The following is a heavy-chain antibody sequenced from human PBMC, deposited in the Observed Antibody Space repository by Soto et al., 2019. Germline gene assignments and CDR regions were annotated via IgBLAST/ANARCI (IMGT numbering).Heavy chain of an antibody. CDR2: IIPIFGTA. V-gene: IGHV1-69*01. J-gene: IGHJ6*02. CDR1: GGTFSSYA. D-gene: IGHD5-18*01. Sequence: QVQLVQSGAEVKKPGSSVKVSCKASGGTFSSYAISWVRQAPGQGLEWMGGIIPIFGTANYAQKFQGRVTITADESTSTAYMDLSSLRSEDTAVYYCARDGYSYGSYYYYYGMDVWGQGTTVTVSS. CDR3: ARDGYSYGSYYYYYGMDV.